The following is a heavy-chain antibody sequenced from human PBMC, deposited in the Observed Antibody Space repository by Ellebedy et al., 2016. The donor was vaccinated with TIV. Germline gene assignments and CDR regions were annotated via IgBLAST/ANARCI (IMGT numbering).Heavy chain of an antibody. J-gene: IGHJ3*02. CDR2: INQDGRTT. V-gene: IGHV3-7*01. Sequence: GESLKISCAASGFKLNEYWMAWVRQAPGQGLEWVANINQDGRTTNYVDSVKGRFTISRDNAKNSLYLQLNSLRVDDTAMYYCATDKVCFTFDIWGRGTMVTVSS. CDR3: ATDKVCFTFDI. CDR1: GFKLNEYW.